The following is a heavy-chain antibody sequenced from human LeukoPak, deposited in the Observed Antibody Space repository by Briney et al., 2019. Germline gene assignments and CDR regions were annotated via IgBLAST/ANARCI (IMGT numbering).Heavy chain of an antibody. V-gene: IGHV3-13*04. Sequence: GGSLRLSCAASGFTFSSYDMHWVRQATGKGLGWVSAIGTAGDTYYPGSVKGRFTISRENAKNSLYLQMNSLRAGDTAVYYCARASYYYGSGSYYFDYWGQGTLVTVSS. CDR3: ARASYYYGSGSYYFDY. J-gene: IGHJ4*02. CDR1: GFTFSSYD. D-gene: IGHD3-10*01. CDR2: IGTAGDT.